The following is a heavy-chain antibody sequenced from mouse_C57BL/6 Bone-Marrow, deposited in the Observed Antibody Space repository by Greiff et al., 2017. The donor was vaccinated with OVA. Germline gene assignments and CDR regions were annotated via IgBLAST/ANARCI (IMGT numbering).Heavy chain of an antibody. Sequence: EVQLQQSGPELVKPGASVKIPCKASGYTFTDYNMDWVKQSHGKSLEWIGDINPNNGGTIYNQKFKGKATLTVDKSSSTAYMELRSLTSEDTAVYYGARRYYYGSSLYAMDYWGQGTSVTVSS. D-gene: IGHD1-1*01. CDR1: GYTFTDYN. CDR3: ARRYYYGSSLYAMDY. J-gene: IGHJ4*01. V-gene: IGHV1-18*01. CDR2: INPNNGGT.